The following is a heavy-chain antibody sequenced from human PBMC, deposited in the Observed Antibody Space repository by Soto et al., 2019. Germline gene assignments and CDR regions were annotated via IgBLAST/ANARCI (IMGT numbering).Heavy chain of an antibody. Sequence: QVQLVQSGTEVRKPGASVKVSCKTSGYTFTDYDINWVRQTTGQGLEWMGWMNPNSGNTGYAQKFQGRVTMTRNTSISTAYMELSSLKSEDPAVYYCAKGHRWFDPWGQGTLVTVSS. CDR1: GYTFTDYD. CDR3: AKGHRWFDP. J-gene: IGHJ5*02. CDR2: MNPNSGNT. V-gene: IGHV1-8*01.